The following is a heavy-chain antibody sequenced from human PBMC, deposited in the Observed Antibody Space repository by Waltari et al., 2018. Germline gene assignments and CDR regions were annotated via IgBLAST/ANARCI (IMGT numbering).Heavy chain of an antibody. D-gene: IGHD2-8*01. Sequence: QVQLQESGPGLVKPSETLSLTCTVSGGSISSHYWIWIRQPPGKGLEWIGYIYYSGSTNYNPSLKSRVTISVDTSKNQFSLKLSSVTAADTALYYCARDLGRMVPLVSFDPWGQGTLVTVSS. J-gene: IGHJ5*02. CDR1: GGSISSHY. CDR3: ARDLGRMVPLVSFDP. V-gene: IGHV4-59*11. CDR2: IYYSGST.